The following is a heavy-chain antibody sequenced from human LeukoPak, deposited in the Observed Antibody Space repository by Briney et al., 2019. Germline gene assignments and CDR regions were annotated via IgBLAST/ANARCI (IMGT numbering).Heavy chain of an antibody. Sequence: APVKVSCKASGGTFSSYAISWVRKAPGPGLEWMGGIIPIFGTVNYAQKFQGRVTITADKSTSTAYMELSSLRSEDTAVYYCARDIGSSGDYESADWGQGTLVTVSS. V-gene: IGHV1-69*06. CDR2: IIPIFGTV. D-gene: IGHD6-19*01. J-gene: IGHJ4*02. CDR1: GGTFSSYA. CDR3: ARDIGSSGDYESAD.